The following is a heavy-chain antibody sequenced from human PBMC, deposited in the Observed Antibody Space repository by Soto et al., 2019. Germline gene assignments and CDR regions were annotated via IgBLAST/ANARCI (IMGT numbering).Heavy chain of an antibody. CDR2: ISYDGSNK. CDR1: GFNFSNYA. V-gene: IGHV3-30*03. CDR3: ARDLREYQLLHWFDP. Sequence: QVQLVESGGGVVQPGRSLRLSCAASGFNFSNYAMHWVRQVPGEGLEWVAVISYDGSNKYYADSVKGRFTISRDISKNTLYLQINSLTPEDTAVYYCARDLREYQLLHWFDPWGQGTLVTVSS. J-gene: IGHJ5*02. D-gene: IGHD2-2*01.